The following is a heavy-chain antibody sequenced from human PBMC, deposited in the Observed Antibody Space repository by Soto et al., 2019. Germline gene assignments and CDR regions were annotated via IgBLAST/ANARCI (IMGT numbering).Heavy chain of an antibody. J-gene: IGHJ6*02. Sequence: VKVSCKASGYTFTSYGISWVRQYPGQGLEWMGWISAYNGNTNYAQKLQGRVTMTTDTSTSTAYMELRSLRSDDTAVYYCVIDGQQQLESYYGMDVWGQGTTVTVSS. CDR2: ISAYNGNT. CDR1: GYTFTSYG. CDR3: VIDGQQQLESYYGMDV. V-gene: IGHV1-18*01. D-gene: IGHD6-13*01.